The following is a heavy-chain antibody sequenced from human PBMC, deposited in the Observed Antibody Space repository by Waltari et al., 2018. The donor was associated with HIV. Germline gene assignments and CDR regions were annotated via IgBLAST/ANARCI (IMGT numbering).Heavy chain of an antibody. V-gene: IGHV3-30-3*01. D-gene: IGHD7-27*01. J-gene: IGHJ4*02. CDR3: VRALGDY. CDR1: GFTFSNFG. CDR2: ISNDGSKK. Sequence: QVQLVESGVGVVQPGKSLSLPCAPFGFTFSNFGMHLVSQAPGKGLEWVALISNDGSKKYYADAVKGRFTISRANSKNTLYLQMNSLRPDDTAVYYCVRALGDYWGQGTLVTISS.